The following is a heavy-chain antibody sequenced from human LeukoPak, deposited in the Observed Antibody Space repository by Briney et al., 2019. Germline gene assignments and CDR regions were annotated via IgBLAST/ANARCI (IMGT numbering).Heavy chain of an antibody. CDR2: IGPTGSDR. CDR1: GLTFSISG. D-gene: IGHD1-14*01. J-gene: IGHJ4*02. V-gene: IGHV3-21*06. Sequence: KSGGSLRLSCTASGLTFSISGFNRVRQAPGKGLEWVASIGPTGSDRYHADSIKGRFTISRDNANNFLYLQMNSLRAEDTAVYYCATETNGRHYDYWGQGTLLTVSS. CDR3: ATETNGRHYDY.